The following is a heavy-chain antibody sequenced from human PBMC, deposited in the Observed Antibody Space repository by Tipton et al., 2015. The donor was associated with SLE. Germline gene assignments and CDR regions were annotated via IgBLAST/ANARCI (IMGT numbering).Heavy chain of an antibody. D-gene: IGHD6-6*01. V-gene: IGHV4-59*01. Sequence: TLSLTCAVYGGSFSSYYWSWIRQPPGKGLEWIGYIYYSGSTNYNPSLKSRVTISVDTSKNQFSLKLSSVTAADTAVYYCARGRGSSSSYYYYYMGVWGKGTTVTVSS. CDR2: IYYSGST. CDR3: ARGRGSSSSYYYYYMGV. CDR1: GGSFSSYY. J-gene: IGHJ6*03.